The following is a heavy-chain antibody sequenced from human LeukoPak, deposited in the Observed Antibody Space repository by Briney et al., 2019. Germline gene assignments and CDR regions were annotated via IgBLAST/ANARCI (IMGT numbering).Heavy chain of an antibody. CDR2: ISYDGSNK. D-gene: IGHD6-19*01. V-gene: IGHV3-30*04. Sequence: GGSLRLSCAPPGINFRCSAMHRGRQAPGKGLEWVAIISYDGSNKNYADSVKGRLTISRDNSNNMLFLQLNSLRTDDTVVYFCATAYRSGWGDYRGQGTLVTVSS. J-gene: IGHJ4*02. CDR3: ATAYRSGWGDY. CDR1: GINFRCSA.